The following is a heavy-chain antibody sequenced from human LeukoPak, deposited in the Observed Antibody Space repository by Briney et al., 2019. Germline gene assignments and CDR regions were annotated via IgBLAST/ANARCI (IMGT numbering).Heavy chain of an antibody. CDR3: ARSLSLDAFDI. V-gene: IGHV5-51*01. CDR2: IYPGDSDT. CDR1: GYSFTSYW. J-gene: IGHJ3*02. Sequence: GESLKISCKGSGYSFTSYWIGWLRQMPGKGLEWMGIIYPGDSDTRYSPSFQGQVTISADKSISTAYPQWSSLKASDTAMYYCARSLSLDAFDIWGQGTMVTVSS.